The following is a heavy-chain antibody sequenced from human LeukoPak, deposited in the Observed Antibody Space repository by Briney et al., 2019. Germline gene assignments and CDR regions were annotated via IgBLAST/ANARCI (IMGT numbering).Heavy chain of an antibody. D-gene: IGHD4-11*01. CDR2: IYYSET. V-gene: IGHV4-61*01. J-gene: IGHJ6*02. Sequence: PSETLSLNCTVSGGSVSSGSYYGSWIRQPPGKGLEWIGYIYYSETYYTPSLKSRVTISLDTSKNQFSLNLRFVTAADTAAYYCARTQGWGTVRTGYYYGMDVWGQGTTVTVSS. CDR3: ARTQGWGTVRTGYYYGMDV. CDR1: GGSVSSGSYY.